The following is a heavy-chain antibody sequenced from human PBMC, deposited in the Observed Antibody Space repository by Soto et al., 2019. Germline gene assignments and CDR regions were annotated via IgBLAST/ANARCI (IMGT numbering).Heavy chain of an antibody. CDR1: GFTFSSYA. D-gene: IGHD5-18*01. J-gene: IGHJ4*02. Sequence: GGSLRLSCAASGFTFSSYAMSWVRQAPGRGLEWVSVIYSGGSTYYADSVKGRFTLSRDKPKNTLYLQMNSLRAEDTALYYCARGSLYSYGYFDSWGQGTLVTVSS. CDR3: ARGSLYSYGYFDS. CDR2: IYSGGST. V-gene: IGHV3-53*01.